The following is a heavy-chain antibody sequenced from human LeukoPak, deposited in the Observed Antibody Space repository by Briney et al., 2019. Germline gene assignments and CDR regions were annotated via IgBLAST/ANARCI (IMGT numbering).Heavy chain of an antibody. D-gene: IGHD3/OR15-3a*01. CDR2: INHRGST. Sequence: TETLSLTCTVYGGSFSPYYWNWIRQPPGKGLEWIGEINHRGSTTYNPSLKSRVTISLDTSKNQFSLKLSSVTAADTAVYYCARVGLDWGSIDYWGQGTLVTVSS. J-gene: IGHJ4*02. V-gene: IGHV4-34*01. CDR3: ARVGLDWGSIDY. CDR1: GGSFSPYY.